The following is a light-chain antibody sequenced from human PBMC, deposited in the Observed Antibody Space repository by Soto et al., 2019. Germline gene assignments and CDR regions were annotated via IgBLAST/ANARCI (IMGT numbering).Light chain of an antibody. J-gene: IGLJ1*01. CDR2: DVS. CDR3: SSYTSSSTYV. Sequence: SVLTQPPPLSGSPGQSVAISCTWTSSDVGSSNGVSWYQQPPGTAPKLMIYDVSNRPSGVPDRFSGSKSGNTASLTISGLQAEDEADYYCSSYTSSSTYVFGSGTKVTVL. V-gene: IGLV2-18*02. CDR1: SSDVGSSNG.